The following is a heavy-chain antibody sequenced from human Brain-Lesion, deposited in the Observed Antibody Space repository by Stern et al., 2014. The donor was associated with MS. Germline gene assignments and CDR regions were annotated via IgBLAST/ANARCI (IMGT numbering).Heavy chain of an antibody. CDR2: IFNSGST. CDR3: ARGRVVPGFQYYATDV. CDR1: GGSISSGGYY. D-gene: IGHD2-2*01. Sequence: QVQLVQSGPGLVKPSQTLSLSCTVSGGSISSGGYYWSWIRQPAGKGLEWIGRIFNSGSTSHNPSLQSRVTHSIETSKNQFSLRLNSMTAADTAVYYCARGRVVPGFQYYATDVWGQGTTVIVSS. V-gene: IGHV4-61*02. J-gene: IGHJ6*02.